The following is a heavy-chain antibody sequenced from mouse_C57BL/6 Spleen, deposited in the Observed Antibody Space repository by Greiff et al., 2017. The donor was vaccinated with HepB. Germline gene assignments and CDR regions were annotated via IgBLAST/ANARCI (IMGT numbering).Heavy chain of an antibody. V-gene: IGHV1-42*01. D-gene: IGHD2-2*01. CDR3: ARWVKDYYAMDY. CDR2: INPSTGGT. Sequence: VQLKESGPELVKPGASVKISCKASGYSFTGYYMNWVKQSPEKSLEWIGEINPSTGGTTYNQKFKAKATLTVDKSSSTAYMQLKSLTSEDSAVYYCARWVKDYYAMDYWGQGTSVTVSS. CDR1: GYSFTGYY. J-gene: IGHJ4*01.